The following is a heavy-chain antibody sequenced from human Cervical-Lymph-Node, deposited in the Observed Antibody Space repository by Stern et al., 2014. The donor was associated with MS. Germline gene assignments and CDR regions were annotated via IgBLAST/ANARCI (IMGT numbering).Heavy chain of an antibody. J-gene: IGHJ6*02. D-gene: IGHD4-17*01. CDR2: IVPLFGKP. CDR1: GGTFSHSA. Sequence: QVHLVESGAEVKKPGSSVKVSCKASGGTFSHSATSWVRQAPGQGLEWMGGIVPLFGKPNYAQKFQGRVTITADESTSTAYMDLSSLRSEDTAVYYCASPLTATSVPFGYYGMDVWGQGTTVTVS. V-gene: IGHV1-69*01. CDR3: ASPLTATSVPFGYYGMDV.